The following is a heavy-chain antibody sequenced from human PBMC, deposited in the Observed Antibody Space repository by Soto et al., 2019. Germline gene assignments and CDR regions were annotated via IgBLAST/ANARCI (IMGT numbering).Heavy chain of an antibody. CDR1: GFTFNTYS. V-gene: IGHV3-21*01. D-gene: IGHD3-3*01. CDR2: ISSSASDI. Sequence: GSLRLSCVGSGFTFNTYSMNWVRQAPGKGLEWVSSISSSASDITYADSVKGRFTISRDNAKNSLYLQMNSLRAEDTAIYYCARGRDFWSGFRYYDYWGQGTLVTVSS. CDR3: ARGRDFWSGFRYYDY. J-gene: IGHJ4*02.